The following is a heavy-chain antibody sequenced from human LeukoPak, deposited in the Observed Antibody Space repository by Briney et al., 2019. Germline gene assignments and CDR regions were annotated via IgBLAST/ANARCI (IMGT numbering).Heavy chain of an antibody. Sequence: GASVKVSCKASGYTFTSYDINWVRQATGQGLEWMGWMNPNSGNTGYAQKFQGRVTMTRNTSISTAYMELSSLRSEDTAVYYCARALGYCSSTSCPIYYYYGMDVWGQGTTVTVSS. V-gene: IGHV1-8*01. D-gene: IGHD2-2*03. CDR1: GYTFTSYD. J-gene: IGHJ6*02. CDR2: MNPNSGNT. CDR3: ARALGYCSSTSCPIYYYYGMDV.